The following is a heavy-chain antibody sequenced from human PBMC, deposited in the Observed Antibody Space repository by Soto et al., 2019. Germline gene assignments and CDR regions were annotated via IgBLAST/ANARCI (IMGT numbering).Heavy chain of an antibody. CDR3: ARGVGAAAGPLYYYGMDV. D-gene: IGHD6-13*01. J-gene: IGHJ6*02. CDR1: GGTFSSYA. V-gene: IGHV1-69*13. Sequence: SVKVSCKASGGTFSSYAISWVRQAPGQGLEWMGGIIPIFGTANYAQKFQGRVTITADESTSTAYMELSSLRSEDTAVYYCARGVGAAAGPLYYYGMDVWGQGTTVTVSS. CDR2: IIPIFGTA.